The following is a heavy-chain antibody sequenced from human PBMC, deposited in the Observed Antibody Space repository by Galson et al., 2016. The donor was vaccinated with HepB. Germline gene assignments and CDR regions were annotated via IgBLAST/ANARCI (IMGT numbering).Heavy chain of an antibody. Sequence: PALVKPTQTPTLTCTVSGFSLRNGRMGVSWIRRPPGRALEWLAHIFANDEKSYSTSLKSRLTISKDPSKSQVVLIMTNMDPVDAGTYFCARVAEMYFDGSGFLDYYGMDGWGPGTTVTVSS. D-gene: IGHD3-22*01. J-gene: IGHJ6*02. CDR1: GFSLRNGRMG. V-gene: IGHV2-26*01. CDR2: IFANDEK. CDR3: ARVAEMYFDGSGFLDYYGMDG.